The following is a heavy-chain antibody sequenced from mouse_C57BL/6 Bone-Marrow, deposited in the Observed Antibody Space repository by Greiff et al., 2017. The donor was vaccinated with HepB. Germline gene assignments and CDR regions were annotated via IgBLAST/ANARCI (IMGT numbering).Heavy chain of an antibody. CDR3: ARGFDY. CDR2: IDPSDSYT. V-gene: IGHV1-50*01. J-gene: IGHJ2*01. CDR1: GYTFTSYW. Sequence: QVQLQQPGAELVKPGASVKLSCKASGYTFTSYWMQWVKQRPGQGLEWIGEIDPSDSYTNYNQKFKGKATLTVDTSSSTAYMQRSSLTSEDSAVYYCARGFDYWGQGTTLTVSS.